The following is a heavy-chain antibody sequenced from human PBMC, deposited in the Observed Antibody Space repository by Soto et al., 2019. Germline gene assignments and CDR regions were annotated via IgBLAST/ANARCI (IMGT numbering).Heavy chain of an antibody. CDR2: MNPYSGDT. D-gene: IGHD6-13*01. V-gene: IGHV1-8*01. CDR3: ARGVAAAGTDWFDP. J-gene: IGHJ5*02. Sequence: QVRLVQSGAEVKKPGASVKVSCKASGYTFTSDDINWVRQATGQGLEWMGWMNPYSGDTGYAQKFQGRVTMTRDTSISTAYMELSSLSSEDTAVYYCARGVAAAGTDWFDPWGQGTRVTVSS. CDR1: GYTFTSDD.